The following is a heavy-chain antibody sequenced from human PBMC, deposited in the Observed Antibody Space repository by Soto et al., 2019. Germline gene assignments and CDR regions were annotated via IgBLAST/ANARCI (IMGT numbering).Heavy chain of an antibody. CDR3: ARETYGDYVGYFDP. CDR2: IHHSGKT. J-gene: IGHJ5*02. Sequence: SETLSLTCAVSGGPLSSTNWWTWVRQPPGEGLEWIGEIHHSGKTNYKSSLKGRVTMSVDKSKNQFSLKLSSVTAADTAVYYCARETYGDYVGYFDPWGQGILVTVSS. V-gene: IGHV4-4*02. D-gene: IGHD4-17*01. CDR1: GGPLSSTNW.